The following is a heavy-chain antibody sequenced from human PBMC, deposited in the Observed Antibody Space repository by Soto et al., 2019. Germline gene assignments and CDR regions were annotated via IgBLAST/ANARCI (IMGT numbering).Heavy chain of an antibody. V-gene: IGHV4-34*01. CDR1: GGSFSGYY. CDR3: ARGPTDYGDFGPFDY. Sequence: QVQLQQWGAGLLKPSETLSLTCAVYGGSFSGYYWSWIRQPPGQGLEWIGEINHSGSTNYNPSLKSRVTISVDTSKNQFSLKLSSVTAADTAVYYCARGPTDYGDFGPFDYWGQGTLVTVSS. CDR2: INHSGST. J-gene: IGHJ4*02. D-gene: IGHD4-17*01.